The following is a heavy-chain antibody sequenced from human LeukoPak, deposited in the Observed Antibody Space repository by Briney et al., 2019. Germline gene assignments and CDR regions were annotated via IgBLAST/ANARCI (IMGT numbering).Heavy chain of an antibody. V-gene: IGHV3-30*02. D-gene: IGHD3-22*01. CDR1: AFTFISFG. CDR3: AKIPSSTMIVAGAFDI. Sequence: GGNLRCYCAAYAFTFISFGMHWVRQAPGKGRMWVVFIGYDGSNKYYADSVKGRFTISRDNSKNTLYLQMNSLRAEDTAVYYCAKIPSSTMIVAGAFDIWGQGTMVTVSS. J-gene: IGHJ3*02. CDR2: IGYDGSNK.